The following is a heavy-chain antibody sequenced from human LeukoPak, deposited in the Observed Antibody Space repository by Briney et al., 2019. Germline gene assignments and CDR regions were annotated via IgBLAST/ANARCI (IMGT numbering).Heavy chain of an antibody. D-gene: IGHD6-19*01. CDR1: GFTFSDYY. J-gene: IGHJ4*02. CDR3: ASFETVAAYPFDY. V-gene: IGHV3-11*01. Sequence: GGSLRLSCAASGFTFSDYYMSWIRQAPGKGLEWVSYISSSGSAIYYADSVKGRFTISRDNAKNSLYLQMNSLRAEDTAVYYCASFETVAAYPFDYWGQGTLVTVSS. CDR2: ISSSGSAI.